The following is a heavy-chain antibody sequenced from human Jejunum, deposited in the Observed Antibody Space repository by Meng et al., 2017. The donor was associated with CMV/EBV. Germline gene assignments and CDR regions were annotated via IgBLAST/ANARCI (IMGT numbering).Heavy chain of an antibody. CDR1: NNYA. D-gene: IGHD3-22*01. Sequence: NNYAVSWVRQAPGQGLEWVGGLIPALGTTGYAQQFQGRGTITADRPTTTAYMELKSLPSGDTAVYYCAREGGGSYDSTPYSPFYFDYWGQGTLVTVSS. J-gene: IGHJ4*02. CDR3: AREGGGSYDSTPYSPFYFDY. CDR2: LIPALGTT. V-gene: IGHV1-69*06.